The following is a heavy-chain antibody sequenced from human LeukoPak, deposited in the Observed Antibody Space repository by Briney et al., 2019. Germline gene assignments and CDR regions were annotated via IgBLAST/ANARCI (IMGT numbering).Heavy chain of an antibody. V-gene: IGHV4-38-2*02. Sequence: SGPLSLLCSVSDYSISCGYYWGWVRQRPGKGLEWIGRIYQSGSTYYNPSLKSRDTLSVDTSKNPVSPKLRSVTAADTAVYYCARDHDSSGRVFDYWAQGTLVSVPT. CDR2: IYQSGST. J-gene: IGHJ4*02. CDR1: DYSISCGYY. CDR3: ARDHDSSGRVFDY. D-gene: IGHD3-22*01.